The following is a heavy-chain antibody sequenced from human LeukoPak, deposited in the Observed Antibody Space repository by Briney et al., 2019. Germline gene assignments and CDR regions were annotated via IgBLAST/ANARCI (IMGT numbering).Heavy chain of an antibody. CDR1: GGSISSGGYY. CDR3: ASYLAVGAAAGTGY. Sequence: SQTLSLTCTVSGGSISSGGYYWSWIRQHPGKGLVWIGYIYYSGSTYYNPSLKSRVIISVDTSKNQFSLKLSSVTAADTAVYYCASYLAVGAAAGTGYWGQGTLVTVSS. D-gene: IGHD6-13*01. J-gene: IGHJ4*02. V-gene: IGHV4-31*03. CDR2: IYYSGST.